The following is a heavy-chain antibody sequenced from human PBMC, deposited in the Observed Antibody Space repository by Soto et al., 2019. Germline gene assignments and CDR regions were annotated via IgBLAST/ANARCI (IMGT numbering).Heavy chain of an antibody. D-gene: IGHD2-2*01. J-gene: IGHJ4*02. CDR1: GGSISSYY. CDR3: ARIYCSSIRCYSHFDD. V-gene: IGHV4-59*08. CDR2: IYYSGST. Sequence: SETLSLTCTVSGGSISSYYWSWIRQPPGKGLEWIGYIYYSGSTSYNPSLKSRVTISVDTSNNQFSLKLSSVTAADTAVYFCARIYCSSIRCYSHFDDWGQGTLVTVSS.